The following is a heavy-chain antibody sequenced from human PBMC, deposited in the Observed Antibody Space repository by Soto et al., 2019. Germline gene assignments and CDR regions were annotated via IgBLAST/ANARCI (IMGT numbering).Heavy chain of an antibody. CDR2: ISGSGGST. D-gene: IGHD3-22*01. CDR3: AKAPSYYYDSSGYYFDY. J-gene: IGHJ4*02. V-gene: IGHV3-23*01. CDR1: GFTFSSYA. Sequence: GGSLRLSCAASGFTFSSYALTWVRQAPGKGLEWVSAISGSGGSTYYADSVKGRFTISRDNSKNTLYLQMNSLRAEDTAVYYCAKAPSYYYDSSGYYFDYWGQGTLVTVSS.